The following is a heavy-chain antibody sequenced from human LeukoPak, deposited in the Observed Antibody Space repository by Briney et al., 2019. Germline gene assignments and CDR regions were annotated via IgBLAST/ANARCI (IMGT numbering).Heavy chain of an antibody. CDR2: IIPIFGTA. V-gene: IGHV1-69*13. Sequence: SVKVSCKASGGTFSSYAISWVRQARGQGLEWMGGIIPIFGTANYAQKFQGRVTITADESTSTAYMELSSLRSEDTAVYYCSIGGATPSGDYWGQGTLVTVSS. CDR1: GGTFSSYA. CDR3: SIGGATPSGDY. D-gene: IGHD1-26*01. J-gene: IGHJ4*02.